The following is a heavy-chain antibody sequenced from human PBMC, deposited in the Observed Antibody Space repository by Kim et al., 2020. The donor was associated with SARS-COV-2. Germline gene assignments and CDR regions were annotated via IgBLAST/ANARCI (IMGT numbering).Heavy chain of an antibody. V-gene: IGHV3-7*01. CDR3: ARDLVY. J-gene: IGHJ4*02. Sequence: KQDGSEKYYVDSVEGRFTISRDNAKNSLYLQMNSLRAEDTALYYCARDLVYWGQGTLVTVSS. CDR2: KQDGSEK.